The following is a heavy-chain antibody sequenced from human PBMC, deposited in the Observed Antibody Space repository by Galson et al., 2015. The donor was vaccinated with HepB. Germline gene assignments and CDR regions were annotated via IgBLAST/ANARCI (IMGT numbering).Heavy chain of an antibody. CDR3: ARSVRTYCSRASCSPYYFDY. CDR1: GFTVSSNY. D-gene: IGHD2-2*01. V-gene: IGHV3-53*01. CDR2: IYTSGIT. J-gene: IGHJ4*02. Sequence: SLRLSCAASGFTVSSNYMSWVRQAPGKGLEWVSVIYTSGITFYADSVKGRFTISRDSSENTLYLQMNSLRAEDTAVYYCARSVRTYCSRASCSPYYFDYWGQGTLVTVSS.